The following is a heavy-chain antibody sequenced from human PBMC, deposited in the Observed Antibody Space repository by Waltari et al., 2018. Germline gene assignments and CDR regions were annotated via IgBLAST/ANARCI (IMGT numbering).Heavy chain of an antibody. CDR3: AGVGSSSSLPFDY. J-gene: IGHJ4*02. CDR2: TITNFGTA. Sequence: QVQLVQSGAEVKKPGSSVKVSCKASGGTFSSYAISWVRQAPVQGLEWMGRTITNFGTAHDAQKGQGRVTITEDKSTSTAYMELSSLISEDTAVYYCAGVGSSSSLPFDYWGQGTLVTVSS. V-gene: IGHV1-69*08. CDR1: GGTFSSYA. D-gene: IGHD6-6*01.